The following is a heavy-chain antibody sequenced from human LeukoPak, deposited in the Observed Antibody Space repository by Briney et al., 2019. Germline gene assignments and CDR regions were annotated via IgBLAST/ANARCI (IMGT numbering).Heavy chain of an antibody. D-gene: IGHD1-26*01. CDR1: GDSISSDY. Sequence: PSETLSLTCTVSGDSISSDYWSWIRQPPGKGLEWIGYIHYSGSTNYNPSLKSRVTISLDTSRNQFSLKLSSVTAADTAVYFCARRGGNYYGWFDPWAREPWSPSPQ. CDR2: IHYSGST. J-gene: IGHJ5*02. CDR3: ARRGGNYYGWFDP. V-gene: IGHV4-59*08.